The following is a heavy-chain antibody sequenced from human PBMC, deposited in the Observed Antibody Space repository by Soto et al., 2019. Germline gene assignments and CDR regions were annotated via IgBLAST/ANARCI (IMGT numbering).Heavy chain of an antibody. CDR3: AKSLYYYDSSPLDH. CDR2: TNSDGTDS. CDR1: GFDFEDYA. Sequence: GSLRLSCAAAGFDFEDYAMHWVRQVPGKGLEWVSLTNSDGTDSYYMDSVKGRFTISRDNAKSTLYLQMDRLRPEDAALYFCAKSLYYYDSSPLDHWGQGTLVTVS. D-gene: IGHD3-22*01. V-gene: IGHV3-43D*04. J-gene: IGHJ4*02.